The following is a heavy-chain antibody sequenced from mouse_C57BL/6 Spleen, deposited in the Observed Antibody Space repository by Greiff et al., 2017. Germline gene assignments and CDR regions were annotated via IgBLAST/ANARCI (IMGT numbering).Heavy chain of an antibody. V-gene: IGHV2-9-1*01. CDR2: IWTGGGT. D-gene: IGHD1-1*01. CDR1: GFSLTSYA. J-gene: IGHJ4*01. Sequence: VMLVESGPGLVAPSQSLSITCTVSGFSLTSYAISWVRQPPGKGLEWLGVIWTGGGTNYNSALKSRLSISKDNSKSQVFLKMNSLQTDDTARYYCARNYYGSSRYAMDYWGQGTSVTVSS. CDR3: ARNYYGSSRYAMDY.